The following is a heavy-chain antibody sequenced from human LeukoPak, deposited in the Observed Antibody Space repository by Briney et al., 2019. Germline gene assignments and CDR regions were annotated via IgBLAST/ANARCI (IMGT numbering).Heavy chain of an antibody. J-gene: IGHJ4*02. CDR1: GGSISSYY. V-gene: IGHV4-59*12. Sequence: ASETLSLTCTVSGGSISSYYWSWIRQPPGKGLEWIGYIYYSGSTNYNPSLKSRVTISVDTSKNQFSLKLSSVTAADTAVYYCASQGLRHDSSSWPDYWGQGTLVTVSS. CDR2: IYYSGST. D-gene: IGHD6-13*01. CDR3: ASQGLRHDSSSWPDY.